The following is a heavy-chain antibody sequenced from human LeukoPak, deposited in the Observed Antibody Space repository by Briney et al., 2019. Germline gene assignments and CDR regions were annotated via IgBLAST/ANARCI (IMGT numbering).Heavy chain of an antibody. Sequence: GGSLRLSCSASGFTFTTYGMHWVRQPPGKGLDWVAFIRYDGTNKYYADSLKGRFTIPRDNSKSTLYLQMNSLRAEDTAVYFCAKDHEAGTYFDYWGQGTLVTVSS. J-gene: IGHJ4*02. V-gene: IGHV3-30*02. CDR3: AKDHEAGTYFDY. CDR2: IRYDGTNK. D-gene: IGHD6-19*01. CDR1: GFTFTTYG.